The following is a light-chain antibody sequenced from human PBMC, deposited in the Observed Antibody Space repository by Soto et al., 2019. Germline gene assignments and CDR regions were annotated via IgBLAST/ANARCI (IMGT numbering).Light chain of an antibody. V-gene: IGKV1-5*01. CDR1: QTISSW. CDR2: DAS. Sequence: DIQMTQSPSTLSGSVGDGVTITCRASQTISSWLAWYQQKPGKAPKLLIYDASNLQRGVPSRFSVSGSVTEFTLTISSLQPDDFATYYCQQYASYRTFGQGTKVDIK. J-gene: IGKJ1*01. CDR3: QQYASYRT.